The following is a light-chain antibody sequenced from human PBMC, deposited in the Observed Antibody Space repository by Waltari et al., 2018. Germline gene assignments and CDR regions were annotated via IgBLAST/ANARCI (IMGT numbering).Light chain of an antibody. J-gene: IGLJ3*02. CDR1: SSDVGNYNL. V-gene: IGLV2-23*02. CDR2: DVN. Sequence: QSALTQTATVSGSPGQSITISCTGTSSDVGNYNLVSWYQQHPGKAPKLIIYDVNKRPSGVSNPFSGSKSGNTASLTISGLQAADEADYYCCSYAGSSISVFGGGTRLTVL. CDR3: CSYAGSSISV.